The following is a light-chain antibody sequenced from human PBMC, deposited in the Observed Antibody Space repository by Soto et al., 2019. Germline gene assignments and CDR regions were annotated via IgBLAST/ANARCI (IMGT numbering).Light chain of an antibody. CDR2: AAT. CDR3: QQLNVYPHI. Sequence: DIQLTQSPSFLSASIGDRVTIACRASQDISTSLAWYQQKPGKAPKLLSYAATSLQSGVPSRFSGTGSGPEFTLPISSVQPEDFATYYCQQLNVYPHIFGQGTNLEIE. V-gene: IGKV1-9*01. J-gene: IGKJ2*01. CDR1: QDISTS.